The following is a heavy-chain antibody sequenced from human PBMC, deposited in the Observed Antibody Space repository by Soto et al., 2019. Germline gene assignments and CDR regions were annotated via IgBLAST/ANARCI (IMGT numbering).Heavy chain of an antibody. J-gene: IGHJ6*02. Sequence: QVQLVQSWAEVKKPGASVKVSCKASGYTFTSYAMHWVRQAPGQRLEWMGWINAGNGNTKYSQKFQGRVTITRDTSASTAYMELSSLRSEDTAVYYCARAPYDSYYYYYGMDVWGQGTTVTVSS. V-gene: IGHV1-3*01. CDR3: ARAPYDSYYYYYGMDV. D-gene: IGHD3-3*01. CDR2: INAGNGNT. CDR1: GYTFTSYA.